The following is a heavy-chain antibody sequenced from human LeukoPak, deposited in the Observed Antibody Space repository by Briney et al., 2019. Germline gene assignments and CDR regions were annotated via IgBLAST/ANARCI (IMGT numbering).Heavy chain of an antibody. CDR1: GYTFTSYA. V-gene: IGHV1-3*01. D-gene: IGHD1-1*01. CDR3: ARPRGYNWNDAAFDI. CDR2: INAGNGST. Sequence: ASVKVSCKASGYTFTSYAMHWVRQAPGQSLEWMGWINAGNGSTKYSQKFQGRVTITRDTSASTAYMELSSLRSEDTAVYYCARPRGYNWNDAAFDIWGQGTMVTVSS. J-gene: IGHJ3*02.